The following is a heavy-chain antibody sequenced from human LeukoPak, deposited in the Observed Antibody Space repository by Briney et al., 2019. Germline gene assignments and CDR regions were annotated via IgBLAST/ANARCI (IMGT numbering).Heavy chain of an antibody. CDR3: ARDQRYYYDSSGYGLSTF. CDR1: GYTFTSYG. Sequence: ASVKVSCKASGYTFTSYGISWVRRAPGQGLEWMGWISAYNGNTNYAQKLQGRVTMTTDTSTSTAYMELRSLRSDDTAVYYCARDQRYYYDSSGYGLSTFWGQGTLVTVSS. J-gene: IGHJ4*02. D-gene: IGHD3-22*01. CDR2: ISAYNGNT. V-gene: IGHV1-18*01.